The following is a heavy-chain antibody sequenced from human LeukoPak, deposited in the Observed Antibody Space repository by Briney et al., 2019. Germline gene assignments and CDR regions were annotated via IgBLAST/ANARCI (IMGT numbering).Heavy chain of an antibody. J-gene: IGHJ4*02. CDR2: IIPIFGTT. CDR1: GGTFSSYS. D-gene: IGHD7-27*01. CDR3: ARAPSGETLSPYFFDY. Sequence: GASVKASCKASGGTFSSYSISWVRQAPGQGLEWMGRIIPIFGTTNYAQKFLGRVTMTSDESTSTVYLELSSLRSEDTAVYYCARAPSGETLSPYFFDYWGQGTLVTVSS. V-gene: IGHV1-69*13.